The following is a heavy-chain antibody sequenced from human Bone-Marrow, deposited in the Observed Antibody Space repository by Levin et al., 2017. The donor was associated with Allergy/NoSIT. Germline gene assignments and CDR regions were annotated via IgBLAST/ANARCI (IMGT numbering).Heavy chain of an antibody. V-gene: IGHV3-21*01. CDR2: ISSSSSYI. J-gene: IGHJ4*02. CDR3: ARVGETATFDY. CDR1: GFTFSSYS. Sequence: GESLKISCAASGFTFSSYSMNWVRQAPGKGLEWVSSISSSSSYIYYADSVKGRFTISRDNAKNSLYLQMNSLRAEDTAVYYCARVGETATFDYWGQGTLVTVSS. D-gene: IGHD3-16*01.